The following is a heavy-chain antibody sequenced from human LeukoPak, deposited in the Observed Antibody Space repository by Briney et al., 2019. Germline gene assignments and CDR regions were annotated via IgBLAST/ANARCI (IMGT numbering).Heavy chain of an antibody. CDR3: AKFGWGSHGFDI. J-gene: IGHJ3*02. CDR2: ITSSSSTI. D-gene: IGHD3-10*01. CDR1: GFTFSTYT. V-gene: IGHV3-48*04. Sequence: PGGSLRLSCAASGFTFSTYTMNWVRQAPGKGLEWVSYITSSSSTIYYADSVRGRFTISRDNAKNSLYLQMNSLRAEDTAVYYCAKFGWGSHGFDIWGLGTMVTVSS.